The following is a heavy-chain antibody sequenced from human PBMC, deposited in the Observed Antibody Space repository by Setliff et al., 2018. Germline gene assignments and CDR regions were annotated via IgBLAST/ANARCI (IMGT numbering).Heavy chain of an antibody. CDR1: GYTLTELS. J-gene: IGHJ3*02. CDR3: ATHSSLSSGYYDAFDI. V-gene: IGHV1-24*01. CDR2: FDPEDGET. D-gene: IGHD3-22*01. Sequence: ASVKVSCKVSGYTLTELSRHWVRQAPGKGLEWMGGFDPEDGETIYAQKFQGRVTMTEDTSTDTAYMELSSLRSGDTAVYYCATHSSLSSGYYDAFDIWGQGTVVTVSS.